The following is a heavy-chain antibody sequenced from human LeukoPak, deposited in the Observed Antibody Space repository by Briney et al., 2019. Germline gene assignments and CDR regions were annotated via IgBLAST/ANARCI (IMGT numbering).Heavy chain of an antibody. CDR3: ARDSGGYYVNFDY. D-gene: IGHD3-22*01. CDR2: ISSSSSTI. V-gene: IGHV3-48*01. CDR1: GFTFSSYS. Sequence: GGSLRLSCAASGFTFSSYSMTWVRQAPGKGLEWVSYISSSSSTIYYADSVKGRFTISRDNAKNSLYLQMNSLRAEDTAVYYCARDSGGYYVNFDYWGQGTLVTVSS. J-gene: IGHJ4*02.